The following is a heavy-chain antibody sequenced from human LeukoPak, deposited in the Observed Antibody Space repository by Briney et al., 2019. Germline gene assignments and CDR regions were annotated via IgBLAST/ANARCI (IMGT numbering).Heavy chain of an antibody. Sequence: ASVKVSCKASGYTFTGYYMHWVRQAPGQGLEWMGWINPNSGGTNYAQKFQGRVTMTRDTSISTAYMELSRLRSDDTAVYYCARDLGGYSYGASYYSDYWGQGTLVTVSS. J-gene: IGHJ4*02. CDR2: INPNSGGT. D-gene: IGHD5-18*01. CDR3: ARDLGGYSYGASYYSDY. CDR1: GYTFTGYY. V-gene: IGHV1-2*02.